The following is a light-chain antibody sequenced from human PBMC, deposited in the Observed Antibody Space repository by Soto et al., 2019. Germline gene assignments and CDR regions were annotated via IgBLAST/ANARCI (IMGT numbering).Light chain of an antibody. Sequence: DIQMTQSPSTLSASVGDRVTITCRASQSISTWLAWYQQKPGKAPKLLIYDASSLESGVPSRFSGSGSGTEFTLTISSLQPDDFASYYCQQYNSYSLTFGGGTKVELK. CDR2: DAS. CDR1: QSISTW. V-gene: IGKV1-5*01. J-gene: IGKJ4*01. CDR3: QQYNSYSLT.